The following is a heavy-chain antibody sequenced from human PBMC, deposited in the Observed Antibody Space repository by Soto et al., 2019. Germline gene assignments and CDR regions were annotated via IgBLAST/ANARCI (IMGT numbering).Heavy chain of an antibody. CDR1: GYSFTSYW. CDR2: IYPGDSDT. D-gene: IGHD6-6*01. Sequence: PGESLKISCKGSGYSFTSYWIGLLRQIPWKGLEWMGIIYPGDSDTRYSPSFQGQVTISADKSISTAYLQWSSLKASDTAMYYCAATVGSSSPQVWGQGTTVTVSS. J-gene: IGHJ6*02. CDR3: AATVGSSSPQV. V-gene: IGHV5-51*01.